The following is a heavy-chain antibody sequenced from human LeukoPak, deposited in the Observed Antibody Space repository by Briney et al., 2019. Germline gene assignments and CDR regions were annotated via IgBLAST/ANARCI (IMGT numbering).Heavy chain of an antibody. CDR3: ATDGLRAPAEY. CDR2: INHSGST. V-gene: IGHV4-34*01. J-gene: IGHJ4*02. CDR1: GGSFSGYY. D-gene: IGHD5-24*01. Sequence: SETLSLTCAVYGGSFSGYYWSWIRQPPGKGLEWIGEINHSGSTYYNPSLKSRVTISVDTSKNQFSLKLSSVTAADTAVYYCATDGLRAPAEYWGQGTLVTVSS.